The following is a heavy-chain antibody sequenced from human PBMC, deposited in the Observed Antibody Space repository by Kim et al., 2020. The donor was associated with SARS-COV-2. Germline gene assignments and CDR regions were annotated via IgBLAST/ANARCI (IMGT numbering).Heavy chain of an antibody. D-gene: IGHD1-1*01. J-gene: IGHJ4*02. V-gene: IGHV3-11*06. Sequence: DSVGGRFTSSRDNAKNSRYLQMNSLRAEDTAVYFCARVASTGLFRVYYFGYWGQGTLVTVSS. CDR3: ARVASTGLFRVYYFGY.